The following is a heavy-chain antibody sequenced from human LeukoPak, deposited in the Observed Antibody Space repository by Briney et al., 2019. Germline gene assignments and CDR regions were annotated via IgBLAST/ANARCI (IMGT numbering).Heavy chain of an antibody. CDR3: ARLSTVTTSFDY. CDR1: GGSISSYY. J-gene: IGHJ4*02. V-gene: IGHV4-4*07. Sequence: SETLSLTCTVSGGSISSYYWSWIRQPAGKGLEWIGRIYTSGTTHYNPSLKSRVTMSVDTSKNQFSLKLSSVTAADTDVYYCARLSTVTTSFDYWGQGTLVTVSS. CDR2: IYTSGTT. D-gene: IGHD4-17*01.